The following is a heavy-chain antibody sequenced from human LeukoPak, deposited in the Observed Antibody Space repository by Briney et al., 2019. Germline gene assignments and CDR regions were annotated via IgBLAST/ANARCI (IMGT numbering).Heavy chain of an antibody. D-gene: IGHD6-13*01. CDR2: INPNSGGT. CDR3: ARDPDSSSWSADAFDI. V-gene: IGHV1-2*02. Sequence: GASVKVSCKASGYTFTGYYKHWVRQAPGQGLEWMGWINPNSGGTNYAQKFQGRVTMTRDTSISTAYMELSRLRSDDTAVYYCARDPDSSSWSADAFDIWGQGTMVTVSS. J-gene: IGHJ3*02. CDR1: GYTFTGYY.